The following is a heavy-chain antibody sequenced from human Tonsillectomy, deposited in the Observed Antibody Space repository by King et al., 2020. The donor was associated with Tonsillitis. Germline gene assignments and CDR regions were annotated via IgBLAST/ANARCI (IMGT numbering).Heavy chain of an antibody. CDR3: AKDRSWLIDS. D-gene: IGHD5-12*01. J-gene: IGHJ4*02. CDR2: ISSVGTTQ. CDR1: GLTLTTSS. Sequence: VQLVESGGGVVQPGGCLRLSCAASGLTLTTSSMQWVRQAPGKGREWVAIISSVGTTQYYADAVKGRFTISRDNSMNTLFLQLSGLRGEDTAVYYCAKDRSWLIDSWCPGTLAT. V-gene: IGHV3-30*14.